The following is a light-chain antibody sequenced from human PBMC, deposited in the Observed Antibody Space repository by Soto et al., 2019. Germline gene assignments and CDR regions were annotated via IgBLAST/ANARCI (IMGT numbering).Light chain of an antibody. Sequence: DIQMTQSPSSLSASLGDRVTITRRASQSISSYLNWYQQKPGKAPKLLIYAASTLQSGVPSRFSGSGSGTDFTLTISSLQPEDFATYYCQQLNSYPITFGQGTRLEIK. J-gene: IGKJ5*01. CDR2: AAS. CDR3: QQLNSYPIT. V-gene: IGKV1-39*01. CDR1: QSISSY.